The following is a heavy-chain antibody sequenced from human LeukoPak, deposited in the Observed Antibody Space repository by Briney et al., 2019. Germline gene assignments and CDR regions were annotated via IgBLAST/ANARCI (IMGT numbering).Heavy chain of an antibody. V-gene: IGHV3-21*04. D-gene: IGHD2-2*01. CDR2: ISSSSSYI. CDR3: ARALGSTSRHRPAWFDP. CDR1: GFTFSSYS. Sequence: GGSLRLSCAASGFTFSSYSMNWVRQAPGKGLEWVSSISSSSSYIYYADSVKGRFTISRDNSKNTLYLQMNSLSAEDTAVYYCARALGSTSRHRPAWFDPWGQGTLVTVSS. J-gene: IGHJ5*02.